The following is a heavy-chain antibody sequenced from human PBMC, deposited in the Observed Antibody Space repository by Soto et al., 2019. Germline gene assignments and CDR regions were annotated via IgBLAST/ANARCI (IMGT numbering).Heavy chain of an antibody. J-gene: IGHJ6*02. CDR2: MNPNSGNT. CDR3: ARGEYYDFWSGYYAYYYGMDV. D-gene: IGHD3-3*01. V-gene: IGHV1-8*01. Sequence: GPVKVSCKASGYTFTSYDINWVRQATGQGLEWMGWMNPNSGNTGYAQKFQGRVTMTRNTSISTAYMELSSLRSEDTAVYYCARGEYYDFWSGYYAYYYGMDVWGQGTTVTVSS. CDR1: GYTFTSYD.